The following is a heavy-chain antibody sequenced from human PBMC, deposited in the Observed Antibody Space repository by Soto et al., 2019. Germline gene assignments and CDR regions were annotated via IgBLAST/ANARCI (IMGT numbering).Heavy chain of an antibody. CDR3: ARDIRYSSSWYYFQH. CDR2: ISYDGSNK. V-gene: IGHV3-30-3*01. CDR1: GFTFSSYA. J-gene: IGHJ1*01. D-gene: IGHD6-13*01. Sequence: GGSLRLSCAASGFTFSSYAMHWVRQAPGKGLEWVAVISYDGSNKYYADSVKGRFTISRDNSKNTLYLQMNSLRAEDTAVYYCARDIRYSSSWYYFQHWGQGTLVTVSS.